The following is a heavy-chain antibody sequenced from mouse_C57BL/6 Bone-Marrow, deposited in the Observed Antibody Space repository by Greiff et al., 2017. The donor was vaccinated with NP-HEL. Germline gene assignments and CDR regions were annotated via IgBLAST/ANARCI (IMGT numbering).Heavy chain of an antibody. CDR2: IGPGSGST. CDR3: ARWGYYYGRSHHYYAMDY. CDR1: GYTFTDYY. D-gene: IGHD1-1*01. J-gene: IGHJ4*01. V-gene: IGHV1-77*01. Sequence: VQLQQSGAELVKPGASVKISCKASGYTFTDYYINWVKQRPGQGLEWIGKIGPGSGSTYYNETFKGKATLTADKSSSTAYMQLSSLTSEDSAVYFCARWGYYYGRSHHYYAMDYWGQGTSVTVSS.